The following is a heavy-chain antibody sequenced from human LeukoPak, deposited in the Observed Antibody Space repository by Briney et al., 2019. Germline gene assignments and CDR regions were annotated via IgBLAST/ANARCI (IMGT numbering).Heavy chain of an antibody. CDR1: GYSFTSYW. V-gene: IGHV5-51*01. Sequence: GESLKISCKASGYSFTSYWIGWVRQMPGKGLEWMGIIHPGDSNTRYSPSFQGQVTISADKSISSAYLQWSSLKASDTAMYYCTRGDVVVPAAYNWFDSWGQGTLVTVSS. CDR3: TRGDVVVPAAYNWFDS. J-gene: IGHJ5*01. CDR2: IHPGDSNT. D-gene: IGHD2-2*01.